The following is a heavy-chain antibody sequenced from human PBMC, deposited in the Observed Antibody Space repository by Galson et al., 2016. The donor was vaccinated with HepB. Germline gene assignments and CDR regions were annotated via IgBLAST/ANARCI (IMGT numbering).Heavy chain of an antibody. Sequence: SLRLSCAASGFTFNNYGMTWVRQAPGKGLEVVASISRSGDSRDYPDSVKGRFTISRDNSKNTLSLQMNSLRAEDTAVYYCATYLWLGDQTPRHSLDIWGQGTRVIVSS. CDR2: ISRSGDSR. D-gene: IGHD3-10*01. CDR3: ATYLWLGDQTPRHSLDI. V-gene: IGHV3-23*01. J-gene: IGHJ3*02. CDR1: GFTFNNYG.